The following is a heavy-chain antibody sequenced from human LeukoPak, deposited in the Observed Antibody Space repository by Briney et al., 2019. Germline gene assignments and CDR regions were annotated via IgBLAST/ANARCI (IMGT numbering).Heavy chain of an antibody. CDR3: ARLVEVSFRQLLGRYMDV. D-gene: IGHD5-24*01. CDR1: IASFRSTRSF. Sequence: SETLSLTCSAAIASFRSTRSFWGWVRLPPGKGLQWIGTLYYSGSIYHSGDTHYNPSLKSRVGISVDPSKRQISLNMTSVTAGDTGVYFWARLVEVSFRQLLGRYMDVWGKGTTV. V-gene: IGHV4-39*01. CDR2: LYYSGSI. J-gene: IGHJ6*03.